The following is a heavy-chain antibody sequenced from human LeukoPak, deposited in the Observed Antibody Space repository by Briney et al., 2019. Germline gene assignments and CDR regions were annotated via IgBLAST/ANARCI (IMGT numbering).Heavy chain of an antibody. CDR2: ISSSSSTI. J-gene: IGHJ6*02. CDR3: ARDLYDYAMDV. Sequence: GGSLRLSCAVSGFTFRSYDMNWVRQAPGKGLEWVSYISSSSSTIYYADSVKGRFTISRDNAKNSLYLQMNSLRDADTAVYFCARDLYDYAMDVWGQGTTVTVSS. D-gene: IGHD2/OR15-2a*01. CDR1: GFTFRSYD. V-gene: IGHV3-48*02.